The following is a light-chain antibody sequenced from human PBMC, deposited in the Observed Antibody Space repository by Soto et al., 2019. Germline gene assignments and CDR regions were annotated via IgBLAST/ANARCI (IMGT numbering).Light chain of an antibody. Sequence: EIVMTQSPATLSVSPGERATLSCRASQSVSNNLAWYQQKPGQAPRLLIYGASTRATGIPARVSGSGSGTEFTLTIGSLQSEDFAVYYCQQYNNWPPYTFGQGTKLEIK. CDR1: QSVSNN. V-gene: IGKV3-15*01. J-gene: IGKJ2*01. CDR2: GAS. CDR3: QQYNNWPPYT.